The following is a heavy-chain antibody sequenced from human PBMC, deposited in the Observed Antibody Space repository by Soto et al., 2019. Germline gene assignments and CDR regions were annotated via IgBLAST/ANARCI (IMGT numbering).Heavy chain of an antibody. CDR3: ARDPKPADYGGTDAFDI. D-gene: IGHD4-17*01. J-gene: IGHJ3*02. V-gene: IGHV3-21*01. CDR2: ISSSSSYI. Sequence: GGSLRHYCAVSGFTFSSYSMNWVRQAPGKGLEWVSSISSSSSYIYYADSVKGRFTISRDNAKNSLYLQMNSLRAEDTAVYYCARDPKPADYGGTDAFDIWGQGTMVTVSS. CDR1: GFTFSSYS.